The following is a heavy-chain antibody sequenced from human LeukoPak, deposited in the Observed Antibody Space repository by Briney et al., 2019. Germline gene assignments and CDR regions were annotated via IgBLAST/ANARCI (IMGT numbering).Heavy chain of an antibody. Sequence: SETLSLTCTVSGYSISSGYYWGWIRQPPGKGLEWIGSIYHSGSTYYNPSLKSRVTISVDTSKNQFSLKLSSVTAADTAVYYCAQPSYMNNWYRAFEIWGQGTMVTVSS. CDR1: GYSISSGYY. J-gene: IGHJ3*02. V-gene: IGHV4-38-2*02. CDR2: IYHSGST. D-gene: IGHD1-1*01. CDR3: AQPSYMNNWYRAFEI.